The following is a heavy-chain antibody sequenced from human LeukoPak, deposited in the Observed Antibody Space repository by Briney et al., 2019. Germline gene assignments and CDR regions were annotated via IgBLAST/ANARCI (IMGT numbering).Heavy chain of an antibody. V-gene: IGHV1-18*01. D-gene: IGHD6-19*01. CDR2: ISGYNGNT. Sequence: ASVKVSCKASGYTFTTYNINWVRQAPGQGLEWMGWISGYNGNTNYAQKLQGRVTMTTDTSTSTAYMELRSLRSDDTAVYYCARGSSGWSGYFQHWGQGTLVTVSS. CDR3: ARGSSGWSGYFQH. CDR1: GYTFTTYN. J-gene: IGHJ1*01.